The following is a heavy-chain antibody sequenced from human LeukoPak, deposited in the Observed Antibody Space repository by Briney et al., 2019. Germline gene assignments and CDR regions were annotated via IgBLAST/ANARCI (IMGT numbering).Heavy chain of an antibody. D-gene: IGHD3-22*01. J-gene: IGHJ4*02. CDR1: GFTFSSYS. Sequence: GGSLRLSCAASGFTFSSYSMNWVRQAPGKGLEWVSYISSSSSTIYYADSVKGRFTISRDNAKNSLYLEMNSLRAEDTAVYYCARGPNSSGYYSHPFDYWGQGTLVTVSS. CDR3: ARGPNSSGYYSHPFDY. CDR2: ISSSSSTI. V-gene: IGHV3-48*01.